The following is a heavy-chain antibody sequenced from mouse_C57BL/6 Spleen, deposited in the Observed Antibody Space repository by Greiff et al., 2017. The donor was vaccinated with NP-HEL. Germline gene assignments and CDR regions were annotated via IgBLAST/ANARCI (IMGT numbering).Heavy chain of an antibody. CDR3: TTYRSNYLIDY. CDR2: IDPENGDT. Sequence: EVQLQQSGAELVRPGASVKLSCKASGFNIKDDYIHWVKQRPEQGLEWIGWIDPENGDTEYASKFQGKATITSDTSSNTAYLQLSSLTSEDTSFYYFTTYRSNYLIDYWGQGTSLTVSS. CDR1: GFNIKDDY. V-gene: IGHV14-4*01. J-gene: IGHJ2*02. D-gene: IGHD2-5*01.